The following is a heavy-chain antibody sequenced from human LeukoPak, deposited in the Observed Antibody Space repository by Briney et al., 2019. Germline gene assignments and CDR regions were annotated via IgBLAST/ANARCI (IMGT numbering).Heavy chain of an antibody. CDR2: ISGSGGST. Sequence: GGSLRLSCAASGFTFSSYAMSWVRQAPGKGLEWVSAISGSGGSTYYADSVKGRFTISRDNSKNTLYLQMNSLRAEDTAVYYCATEIRFLEWLFSAFDIWGQGTMVTVSS. J-gene: IGHJ3*02. CDR1: GFTFSSYA. CDR3: ATEIRFLEWLFSAFDI. V-gene: IGHV3-23*01. D-gene: IGHD3-3*01.